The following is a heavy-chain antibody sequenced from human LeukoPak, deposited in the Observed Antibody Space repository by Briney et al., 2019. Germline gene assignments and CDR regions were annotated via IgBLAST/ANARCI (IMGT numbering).Heavy chain of an antibody. D-gene: IGHD5-18*01. CDR1: GFTFENYW. V-gene: IGHV3-7*01. CDR3: ARWAGVTDY. CDR2: IKQDGSVE. Sequence: GSLRLSCAASGFTFENYWMSWVRQAPGKGPEWVANIKQDGSVEHYLDSVKGRFTISRGNAKNSLILQMNSLRAEDTAVYYCARWAGVTDYWGQGTLVTVSS. J-gene: IGHJ4*02.